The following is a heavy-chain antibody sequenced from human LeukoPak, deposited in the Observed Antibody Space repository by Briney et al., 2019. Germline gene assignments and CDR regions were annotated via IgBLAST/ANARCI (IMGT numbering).Heavy chain of an antibody. CDR3: AREGYDSSGYFFDY. CDR1: VFTVSSNY. Sequence: GGSLRLSCAASVFTVSSNYMSWVRQAPGKGLEWVSVIYSGGSTYYADSVKGRFTISRDNSKNTLCLQMNSLRAEDTAVYYCAREGYDSSGYFFDYWGQGTLVTVSS. CDR2: IYSGGST. J-gene: IGHJ4*02. D-gene: IGHD3-22*01. V-gene: IGHV3-53*01.